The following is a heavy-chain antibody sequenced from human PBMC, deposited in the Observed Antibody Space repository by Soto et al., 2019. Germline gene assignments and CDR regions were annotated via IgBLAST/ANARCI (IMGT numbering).Heavy chain of an antibody. Sequence: ASVKVSCKASGYTFTGYYMHWVRQAPGQGLEWMGWINPNSGGTNYAQKFQGRVTMTRDTSISTAYMELSRLRSDDTAVYYCARDHSSIAARPSNYFDYWGQGTLVTVS. CDR1: GYTFTGYY. CDR2: INPNSGGT. V-gene: IGHV1-2*02. CDR3: ARDHSSIAARPSNYFDY. J-gene: IGHJ4*02. D-gene: IGHD6-6*01.